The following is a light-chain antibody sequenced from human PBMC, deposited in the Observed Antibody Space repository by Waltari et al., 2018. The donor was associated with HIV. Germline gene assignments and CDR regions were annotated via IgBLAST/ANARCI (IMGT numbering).Light chain of an antibody. V-gene: IGLV2-8*01. J-gene: IGLJ2*01. Sequence: QSALTQPPSASGSPGQSVTISCTGTSSDVGGYNYVYWYQQTPGKAPKLMIYKVNKRPSGVPARFSGTKSGNRASLTVSGLQAEDEADYYCSSFAGSNNLMVFGGGTKLTVL. CDR3: SSFAGSNNLMV. CDR2: KVN. CDR1: SSDVGGYNY.